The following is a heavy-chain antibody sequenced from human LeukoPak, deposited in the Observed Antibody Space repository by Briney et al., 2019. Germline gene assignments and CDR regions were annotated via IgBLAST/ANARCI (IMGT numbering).Heavy chain of an antibody. J-gene: IGHJ3*02. Sequence: SETLSLTCTVSGYSISSGYYWGWIRQPPGKGLEWIGSIYHSGSTYYNPSLKSRVTISVDTSKNQFSLKLSSVTAADTAVYYCARWTFRTGTTGMFAFDIWGQGTMVTVSS. D-gene: IGHD1-7*01. CDR3: ARWTFRTGTTGMFAFDI. V-gene: IGHV4-38-2*02. CDR2: IYHSGST. CDR1: GYSISSGYY.